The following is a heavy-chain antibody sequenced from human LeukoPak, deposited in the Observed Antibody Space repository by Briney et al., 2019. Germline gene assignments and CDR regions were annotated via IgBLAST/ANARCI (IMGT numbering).Heavy chain of an antibody. J-gene: IGHJ4*02. CDR1: GYTFTGYY. CDR2: INPNSGGT. CDR3: ARDFGPWGIAVAPADY. V-gene: IGHV1-2*02. D-gene: IGHD6-19*01. Sequence: GASVKVSCKASGYTFTGYYMHWVRQAPGQGLEWMGWINPNSGGTNYAQKFQGRVTMTTDTSTSTAYMELRSLRSDDTAVYYCARDFGPWGIAVAPADYWGQGTLVTVSS.